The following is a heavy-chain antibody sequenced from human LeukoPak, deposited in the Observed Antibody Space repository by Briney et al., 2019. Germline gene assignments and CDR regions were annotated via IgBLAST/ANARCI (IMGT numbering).Heavy chain of an antibody. D-gene: IGHD3-10*01. CDR1: GGSISGGFY. Sequence: SETLSLTCTVSGGSISGGFYWSWIRKSPGKGLEWIGYIYYSGSTYYNPSLKSRVTISVDRSKNQFSLKVNSVTDADTAVYYCARVPGRDQGLDYWGQGTLVTVSS. J-gene: IGHJ4*02. CDR2: IYYSGST. CDR3: ARVPGRDQGLDY. V-gene: IGHV4-30-2*06.